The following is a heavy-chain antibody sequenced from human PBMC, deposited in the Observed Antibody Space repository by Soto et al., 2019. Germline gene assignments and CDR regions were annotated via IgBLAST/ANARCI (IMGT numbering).Heavy chain of an antibody. D-gene: IGHD6-19*01. V-gene: IGHV3-23*01. CDR1: GFTFSSYA. CDR2: ISGSGGST. CDR3: AKDLGYSSGWYLPYYFDY. J-gene: IGHJ4*02. Sequence: EVQLLESGGGLVQPGGSLRLSCAASGFTFSSYAMSWVRQAPGKGLEWVSAISGSGGSTYYADSVKGRFPISRDNSKNTLYLQMNSLRAEDTAVYYCAKDLGYSSGWYLPYYFDYWGQGTLVTVSS.